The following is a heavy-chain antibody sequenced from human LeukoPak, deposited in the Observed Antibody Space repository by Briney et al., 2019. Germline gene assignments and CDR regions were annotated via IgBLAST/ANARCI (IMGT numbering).Heavy chain of an antibody. CDR1: GGSISSSSYY. Sequence: SETLSLTCTVSGGSISSSSYYWGWNRQPPGKGLEWIGSIYYSGSTYYNPSLKSRVTISVDTSKNQFSLKLSSVTAADTAVYYCARPGVQTSAWFDPWGQGTLVTVSS. CDR2: IYYSGST. V-gene: IGHV4-39*01. D-gene: IGHD1-1*01. CDR3: ARPGVQTSAWFDP. J-gene: IGHJ5*02.